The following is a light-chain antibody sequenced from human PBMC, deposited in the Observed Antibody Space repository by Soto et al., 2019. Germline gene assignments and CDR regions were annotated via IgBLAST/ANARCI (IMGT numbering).Light chain of an antibody. V-gene: IGKV3-11*01. J-gene: IGKJ4*01. CDR2: DAS. CDR3: QQRSNWPT. CDR1: QNVSSY. Sequence: EIVMTQSPATLSLSPGERATLSCRASQNVSSYLAWYQQKPGQAPRLLIYDASNRATGIPARFSGSGSGTDFTLTISSLEPVDFAVYYCQQRSNWPTFGGGTKVEIK.